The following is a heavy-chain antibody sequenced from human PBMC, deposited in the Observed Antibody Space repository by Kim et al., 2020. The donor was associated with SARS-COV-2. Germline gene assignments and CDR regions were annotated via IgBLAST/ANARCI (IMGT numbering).Heavy chain of an antibody. CDR3: ATGHYSGSGTPLGGMDV. CDR2: IYYSGST. Sequence: SETLSLTCTVSGGSISSSSYYWGWIRQPPGKGLEWIGSIYYSGSTYYNPSLKSRVTISVDTSKNQFSLKLSSVTAADTAVYYCATGHYSGSGTPLGGMDVSGQGTT. V-gene: IGHV4-39*01. D-gene: IGHD3-10*01. CDR1: GGSISSSSYY. J-gene: IGHJ6*02.